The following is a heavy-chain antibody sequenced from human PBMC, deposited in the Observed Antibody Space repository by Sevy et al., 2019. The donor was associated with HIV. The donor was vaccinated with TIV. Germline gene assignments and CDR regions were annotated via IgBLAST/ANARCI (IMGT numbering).Heavy chain of an antibody. CDR3: ARVGNYDYDDAFDI. CDR2: ISYDGSNN. J-gene: IGHJ3*02. Sequence: GGSLRLSCAASGFTFSSYAMHWVRQAPGKGLEWVAVISYDGSNNYYADSVKGQFTISRDNSKNTLYLQMNSLRAEDTAVYYCARVGNYDYDDAFDICGQGTMVTVSS. V-gene: IGHV3-30-3*01. CDR1: GFTFSSYA. D-gene: IGHD3-16*01.